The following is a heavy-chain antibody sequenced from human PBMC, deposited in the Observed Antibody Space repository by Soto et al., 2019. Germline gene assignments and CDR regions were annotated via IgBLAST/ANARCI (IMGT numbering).Heavy chain of an antibody. CDR3: GVFGSGNYYYGMDV. Sequence: QVQLVQSGAEVKKPGSSVKVSCKASGGTFSSYAISWVRQAPGQGLEWTGGIIPIFGTSNYAQKFQGRVTITADESTSTAYMELSSMRSEDTAVYYCGVFGSGNYYYGMDVWGQGTTVTVSS. CDR1: GGTFSSYA. D-gene: IGHD6-6*01. CDR2: IIPIFGTS. V-gene: IGHV1-69*12. J-gene: IGHJ6*02.